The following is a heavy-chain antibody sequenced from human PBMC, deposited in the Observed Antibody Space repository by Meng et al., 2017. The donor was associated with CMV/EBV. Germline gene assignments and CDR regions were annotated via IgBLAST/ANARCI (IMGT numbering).Heavy chain of an antibody. CDR1: GGYLSGYH. V-gene: IGHV4-34*01. CDR2: NNHSVRT. Sequence: LGGGLFKPLDHLALTETFYGGYLSGYHSSSSRQCSGKWLVWIGENNHSVRTNYNPSLMSRDAISIDSYKNQFSLKFSSVTAADTAVYYCARGVGASENADYWGQGTLVTVSS. J-gene: IGHJ4*02. CDR3: ARGVGASENADY. D-gene: IGHD1-26*01.